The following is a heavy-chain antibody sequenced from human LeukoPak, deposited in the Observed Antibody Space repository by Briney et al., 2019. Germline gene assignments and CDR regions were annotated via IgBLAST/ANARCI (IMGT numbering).Heavy chain of an antibody. CDR3: VRMVYRGSGGYSDS. J-gene: IGHJ5*01. V-gene: IGHV4-38-2*01. CDR1: DYHISSDYY. D-gene: IGHD5-12*01. CDR2: IHHRGSG. Sequence: SETLSLTCDVSDYHISSDYYWGWIRQTPGKGLEWIGNIHHRGSGYYNPSLQSRVTISVDTSKSQFSLKLTYVTAADPAVYYCVRMVYRGSGGYSDSWGQGTLVIVSS.